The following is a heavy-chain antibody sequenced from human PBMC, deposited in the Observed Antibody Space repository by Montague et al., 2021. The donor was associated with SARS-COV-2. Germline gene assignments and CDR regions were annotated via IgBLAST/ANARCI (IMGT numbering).Heavy chain of an antibody. Sequence: SETLSLTCTVSGGSISTYYWSWIRQPRGKGLEWIGYIYYSGSTNXSPSLKSRVTISVDTSKNQFSLKLSTVTAADTAVYYCARDGYNAHQNYWYFDLWGRGTLVTVSS. CDR2: IYYSGST. V-gene: IGHV4-59*12. CDR3: ARDGYNAHQNYWYFDL. CDR1: GGSISTYY. D-gene: IGHD5-24*01. J-gene: IGHJ2*01.